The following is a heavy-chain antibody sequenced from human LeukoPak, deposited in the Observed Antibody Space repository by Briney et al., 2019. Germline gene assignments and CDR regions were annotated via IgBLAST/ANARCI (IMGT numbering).Heavy chain of an antibody. CDR2: INSDGSST. Sequence: GGSLRLSCAASGFTFSSYWMHWVRQAPGKGLVWVSRINSDGSSTSYADSVKGRFTISRDNAKNALYLQMNSLRAEDMALYYCAKDAAGGTGGGFYYMDVWGKGTTVTVSS. J-gene: IGHJ6*03. CDR1: GFTFSSYW. V-gene: IGHV3-74*01. CDR3: AKDAAGGTGGGFYYMDV. D-gene: IGHD6-13*01.